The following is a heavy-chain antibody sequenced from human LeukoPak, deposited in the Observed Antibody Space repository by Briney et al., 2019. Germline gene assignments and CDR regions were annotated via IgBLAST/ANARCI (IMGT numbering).Heavy chain of an antibody. CDR3: ASRYDFWSGYSYYMDV. V-gene: IGHV3-11*04. D-gene: IGHD3-3*01. CDR2: ISSSSSTI. Sequence: GGALRLSCAASGFTFSDYYMSWVRQAPGKGLEWVSYISSSSSTIYYADSVKGRFTISRDNAKNSLYLQMNSLRAEDTAVYYCASRYDFWSGYSYYMDVWGKGTTVTVSS. J-gene: IGHJ6*03. CDR1: GFTFSDYY.